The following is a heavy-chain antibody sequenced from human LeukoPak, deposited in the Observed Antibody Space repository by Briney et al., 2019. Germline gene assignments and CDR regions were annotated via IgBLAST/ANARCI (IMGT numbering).Heavy chain of an antibody. V-gene: IGHV3-53*01. CDR1: GFTVRNNY. D-gene: IGHD3-16*01. CDR2: IYSGGST. CDR3: ARDYDYIWGSYFGC. J-gene: IGHJ1*01. Sequence: GGSPRLSCAASGFTVRNNYVSWVRQAPGKGLEWVSFIYSGGSTHYADSVKGRITISRDNSKNTVYFQMNSLRAEDTAVYYCARDYDYIWGSYFGCWGQGTLVTVSS.